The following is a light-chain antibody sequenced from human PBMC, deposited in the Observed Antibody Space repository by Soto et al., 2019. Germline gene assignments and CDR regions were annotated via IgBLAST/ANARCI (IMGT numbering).Light chain of an antibody. V-gene: IGKV2-28*01. Sequence: DIVMTQSPLSLPVSPGEPASISCRPSQSLLHSNGYNYLDWYLQKPGQSPQLLIYLGSNRASGVPDRFSGSGSGTDVTLKISRVEAEDVWVYYCMQALQTPYTFGQGTKLEIK. CDR2: LGS. J-gene: IGKJ2*01. CDR3: MQALQTPYT. CDR1: QSLLHSNGYNY.